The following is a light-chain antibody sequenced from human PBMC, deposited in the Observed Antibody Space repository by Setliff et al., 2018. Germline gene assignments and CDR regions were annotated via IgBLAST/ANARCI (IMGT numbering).Light chain of an antibody. J-gene: IGLJ2*01. CDR1: SSDIGTYNL. V-gene: IGLV2-23*02. CDR2: EVT. CDR3: CSYAGSGTVI. Sequence: QSALTQPASVSGSPGQSITISCTGSSSDIGTYNLVSWYQQHPGKAPQLLIYEVTRRPSGVSNRFSGSKSGNTASLTISGLQAEDEADYHCCSYAGSGTVIFGGGTKVTVL.